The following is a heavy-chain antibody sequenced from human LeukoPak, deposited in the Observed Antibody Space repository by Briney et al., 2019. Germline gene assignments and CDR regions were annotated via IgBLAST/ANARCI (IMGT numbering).Heavy chain of an antibody. D-gene: IGHD2-2*02. CDR2: ISSSSSYI. CDR1: GFTFSSYS. Sequence: PGGSLRLSCAASGFTFSSYSMNWVRQAPGKGLEWVSSISSSSSYIYYADSVKGRFTISRDNAKNSLYLQMNSLRAEDTAVYYCARDPLVPAAIGDAFDIWGQGTMVTVSS. J-gene: IGHJ3*02. CDR3: ARDPLVPAAIGDAFDI. V-gene: IGHV3-21*01.